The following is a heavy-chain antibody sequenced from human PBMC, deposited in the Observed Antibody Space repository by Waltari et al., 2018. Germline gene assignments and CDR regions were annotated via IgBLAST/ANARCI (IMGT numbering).Heavy chain of an antibody. Sequence: QVQLQESGPGLVKPSETLSLTCTVSGYSISRGYYWGWIRQPPGKGLEWIGSIYHSGSTYYNPSLKSRVTISVDTSKNQFSLKLSSVTAADTAVYYCARDGGGGYWGQGTLVTVSS. CDR2: IYHSGST. J-gene: IGHJ4*02. V-gene: IGHV4-38-2*02. CDR3: ARDGGGGY. CDR1: GYSISRGYY. D-gene: IGHD3-16*01.